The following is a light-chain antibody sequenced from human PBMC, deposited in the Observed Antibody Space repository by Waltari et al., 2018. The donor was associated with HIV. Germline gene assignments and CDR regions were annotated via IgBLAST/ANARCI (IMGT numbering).Light chain of an antibody. V-gene: IGLV1-44*01. Sequence: QSVLTQPPSASGTPGQRVTISCSGSSSNIGSNIVNWYQQLPGTAPKLLIYSNNPRPSGVPDRFSGSKSGTSASLAISGLQSEDEADYYCAAWDDSLNGWVFGGGTKLTVL. J-gene: IGLJ3*02. CDR3: AAWDDSLNGWV. CDR1: SSNIGSNI. CDR2: SNN.